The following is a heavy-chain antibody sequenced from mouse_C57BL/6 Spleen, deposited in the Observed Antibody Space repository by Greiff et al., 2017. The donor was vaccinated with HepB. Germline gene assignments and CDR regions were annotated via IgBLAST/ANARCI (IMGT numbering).Heavy chain of an antibody. V-gene: IGHV3-6*01. Sequence: VQLKQSGPGLVKPSQSLSLTCSVTGYSITSGYYWNWIRQFPGNKLEWMGYISYDGSNNYNPSLKKRISITRDTSKNQFFLKLNSVTTEDTATYYCARDGVPYDYDDYWGQGTSVTVSS. CDR2: ISYDGSN. CDR1: GYSITSGYY. CDR3: ARDGVPYDYDDY. D-gene: IGHD2-4*01. J-gene: IGHJ4*01.